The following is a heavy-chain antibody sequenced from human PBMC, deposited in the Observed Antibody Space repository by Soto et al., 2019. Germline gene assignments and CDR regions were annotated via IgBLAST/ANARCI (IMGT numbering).Heavy chain of an antibody. CDR1: CVPIRNDDHY. V-gene: IGHV4-30-4*01. CDR2: ISYSGST. Sequence: SETLFLTCTLPCVPIRNDDHYWALIRQPPGKGLEWVGYISYSGSTFYNPSLRDRAAISLDAPKNVFSLEVTSGTAADMPVYYCAGLYDRRGDTVDYWGKGTVVT. CDR3: AGLYDRRGDTVDY. J-gene: IGHJ4*01. D-gene: IGHD3-22*01.